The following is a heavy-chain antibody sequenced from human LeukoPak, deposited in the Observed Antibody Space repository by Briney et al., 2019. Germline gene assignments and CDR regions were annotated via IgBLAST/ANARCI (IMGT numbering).Heavy chain of an antibody. CDR2: INPSNGNP. Sequence: ASVKVSCKASGYTFSTYPMNWVRQAPGQGLEWVGWINPSNGNPTYAQGFTGRFVFSLDTSVSTAFLHISSLQIEDTAVYYCARDTPDGRVTKFDYWGQGTLVTVSS. CDR3: ARDTPDGRVTKFDY. J-gene: IGHJ4*02. V-gene: IGHV7-4-1*02. CDR1: GYTFSTYP. D-gene: IGHD4-17*01.